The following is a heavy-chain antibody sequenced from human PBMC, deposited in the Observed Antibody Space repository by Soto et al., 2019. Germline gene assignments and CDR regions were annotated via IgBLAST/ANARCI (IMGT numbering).Heavy chain of an antibody. CDR3: ARVGYIYGYFDY. CDR2: IYNSGST. D-gene: IGHD5-18*01. V-gene: IGHV4-31*03. Sequence: SETLSLTCTVSGGSINSGGYYCSRIRQHPGKGLEWIGYIYNSGSTYYNSSLKSRVTISADASKNQFSLKLSSVTAADTAVYYCARVGYIYGYFDYWGQGTLVTVSS. J-gene: IGHJ4*02. CDR1: GGSINSGGYY.